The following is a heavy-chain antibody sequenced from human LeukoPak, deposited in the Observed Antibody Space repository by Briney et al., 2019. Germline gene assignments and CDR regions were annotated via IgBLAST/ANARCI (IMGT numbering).Heavy chain of an antibody. V-gene: IGHV4-59*01. Sequence: SETLSLTCTVSGGSISSYYWNWIRQPPGRGLAGIGYIYYSGSTNYNPSLKSRVTISVDTSKNQFSLKLISVTAADTAVYYCARGGRDSTIPDYWGQGTLVTVSS. CDR1: GGSISSYY. D-gene: IGHD5/OR15-5a*01. J-gene: IGHJ4*02. CDR2: IYYSGST. CDR3: ARGGRDSTIPDY.